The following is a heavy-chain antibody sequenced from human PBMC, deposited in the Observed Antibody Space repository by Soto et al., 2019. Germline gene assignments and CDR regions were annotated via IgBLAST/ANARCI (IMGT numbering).Heavy chain of an antibody. Sequence: GSLRLSCAASGFTFSSYAMSWVRQAPGKGLEWVSAISGSGGSTYYADSVKGRFTISRDNSKNTLYLQMNSLRAEDTAVYYCAKRPPYYYDSSGLVDYWGQGTLVTVSS. CDR2: ISGSGGST. CDR1: GFTFSSYA. V-gene: IGHV3-23*01. D-gene: IGHD3-22*01. CDR3: AKRPPYYYDSSGLVDY. J-gene: IGHJ4*02.